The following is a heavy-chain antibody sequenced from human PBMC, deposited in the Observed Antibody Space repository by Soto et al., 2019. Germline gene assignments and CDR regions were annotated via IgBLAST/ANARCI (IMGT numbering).Heavy chain of an antibody. V-gene: IGHV1-69*13. Sequence: GSSVKVACKASGGQVRSYAIRWVRQAPGQGLEWMGGIIPIFGTANYAQKFQGRVTINEDESTSTDYMELSSLRSEDTAVYYCASNKCTKGVGYMSCFQHWGQGTLVTVSS. CDR3: ASNKCTKGVGYMSCFQH. CDR1: GGQVRSYA. D-gene: IGHD2-8*01. J-gene: IGHJ1*01. CDR2: IIPIFGTA.